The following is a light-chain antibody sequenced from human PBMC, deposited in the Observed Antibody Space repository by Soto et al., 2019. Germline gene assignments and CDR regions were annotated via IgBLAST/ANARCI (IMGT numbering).Light chain of an antibody. CDR3: QQYGSSRFT. CDR2: GAS. J-gene: IGKJ3*01. CDR1: QSITNIY. V-gene: IGKV3-20*01. Sequence: EIVLTQSPGTLSLSPGERATLSCRASQSITNIYLAWYQQKPGQAPRLLVYGASSRATGIPDRFSGSGSGTDFTLTISRLEPEDFAVYYCQQYGSSRFTFGPGTKVDIK.